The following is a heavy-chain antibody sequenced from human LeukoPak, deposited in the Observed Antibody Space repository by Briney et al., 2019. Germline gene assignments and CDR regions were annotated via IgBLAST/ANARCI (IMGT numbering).Heavy chain of an antibody. CDR1: GYTFTSYA. CDR2: IIPIFGTA. V-gene: IGHV1-69*13. Sequence: SVKVSCKASGYTFTSYAMHWVRQAPGQRLEWMGGIIPIFGTANYAQKFQGRVTITADESTSTAYMELSSLRSEDTAVYYCASPSGSYFNAFDIWGQGTMVTVSS. CDR3: ASPSGSYFNAFDI. D-gene: IGHD1-26*01. J-gene: IGHJ3*02.